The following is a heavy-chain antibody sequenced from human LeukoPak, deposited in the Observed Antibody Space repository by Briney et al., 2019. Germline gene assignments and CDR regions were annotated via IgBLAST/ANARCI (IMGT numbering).Heavy chain of an antibody. Sequence: GESLKISCKGSGYSFTTYWIGWVRQMPGKGLEWMGIIYPGDSDTRYSPSFQGQVTISADKSISTAYLQWSSLKASDTAMYYCARRPNIAVAGTVADYWGQGTLVTVSS. CDR1: GYSFTTYW. D-gene: IGHD6-19*01. V-gene: IGHV5-51*01. CDR2: IYPGDSDT. CDR3: ARRPNIAVAGTVADY. J-gene: IGHJ4*02.